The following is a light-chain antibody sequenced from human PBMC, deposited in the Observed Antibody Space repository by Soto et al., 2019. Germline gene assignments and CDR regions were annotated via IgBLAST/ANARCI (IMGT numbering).Light chain of an antibody. J-gene: IGKJ4*01. CDR3: QQYYDLPPLT. Sequence: DVQLTQSPSSLSASVGDRVTITCQASQDITTYLHWYQQKPGKAPKLLISDASSLAPGVPSRFSGSGSGTDFSFTISSLQPEDYGIYYCQQYYDLPPLTFGGGSKVE. CDR1: QDITTY. CDR2: DAS. V-gene: IGKV1-33*01.